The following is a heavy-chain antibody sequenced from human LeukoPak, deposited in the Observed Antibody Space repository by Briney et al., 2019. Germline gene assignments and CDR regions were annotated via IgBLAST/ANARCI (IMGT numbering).Heavy chain of an antibody. CDR3: ARGTRKKYYYDSSGYYFDY. D-gene: IGHD3-22*01. V-gene: IGHV4-39*01. Sequence: SETLSLTCTVSGGSISSSSYYWGWIRQPPGKGLEWIGSIYYSGSTYYNPSLKSRVTISVDTSKNQFSLKLSSVTAADTAVYYCARGTRKKYYYDSSGYYFDYWGQGTLVTVSS. J-gene: IGHJ4*02. CDR1: GGSISSSSYY. CDR2: IYYSGST.